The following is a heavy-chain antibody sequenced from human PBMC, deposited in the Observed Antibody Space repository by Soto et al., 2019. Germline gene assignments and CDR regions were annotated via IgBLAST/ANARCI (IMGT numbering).Heavy chain of an antibody. CDR2: IYYRGTT. CDR1: GVSTSNHY. CDR3: ARGGGSPYHDHEFDY. Sequence: SETLSLTCSVSGVSTSNHYWTWIRKPPGQGPEWIGCIYYRGTTNYNASFNSRVTTSVDTSKNQFSLKLTSVTTADTAVYYCARGGGSPYHDHEFDYWGQGILVTVSS. V-gene: IGHV4-59*11. D-gene: IGHD2-2*01. J-gene: IGHJ4*02.